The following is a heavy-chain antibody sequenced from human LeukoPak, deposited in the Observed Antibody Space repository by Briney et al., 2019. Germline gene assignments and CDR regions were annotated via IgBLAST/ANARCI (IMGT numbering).Heavy chain of an antibody. CDR3: ARDRDYDFWSGYYKEEYFQH. Sequence: PGRSLRLSCTASGFTFGDYAMSWFRQAPGKGLEWVANIKQDGSEKYYVDSVKGRFTISRNNAKNSLYLQMNSLRAEDTAVYYCARDRDYDFWSGYYKEEYFQHWGQGTLVTVSS. CDR2: IKQDGSEK. J-gene: IGHJ1*01. V-gene: IGHV3-7*01. D-gene: IGHD3-3*01. CDR1: GFTFGDYA.